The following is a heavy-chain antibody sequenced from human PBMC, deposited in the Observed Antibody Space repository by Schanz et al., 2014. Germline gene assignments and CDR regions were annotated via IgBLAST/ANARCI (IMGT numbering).Heavy chain of an antibody. J-gene: IGHJ4*02. CDR3: AKDVRPVANTVHFYYMDV. CDR2: ISGSGGST. D-gene: IGHD6-19*01. CDR1: GLGFDDYA. Sequence: EVQLVESGGGVVRPGGSLRLSCAASGLGFDDYAMSWVRQAPGKGLEWVSAISGSGGSTVYADSVKGRFTISRDSSKNTLYLQMNSLRAEDTAVYYCAKDVRPVANTVHFYYMDVWGQGTLATVSS. V-gene: IGHV3-23*04.